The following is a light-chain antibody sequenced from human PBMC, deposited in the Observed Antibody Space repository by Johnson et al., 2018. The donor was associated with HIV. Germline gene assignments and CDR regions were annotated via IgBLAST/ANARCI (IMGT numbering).Light chain of an antibody. CDR3: GTWDSSLSAFYV. V-gene: IGLV1-51*01. J-gene: IGLJ1*01. CDR1: SSNIGNNY. CDR2: DNN. Sequence: QSVLTQPPSVSAAPGQKVTISCSGSSSNIGNNYVSWYQQFPGTAHKLLIYDNNKRPSGIPDRFSGSKSGTSATLGITGLQTGDEADYYCGTWDSSLSAFYVFGTGTKVTVL.